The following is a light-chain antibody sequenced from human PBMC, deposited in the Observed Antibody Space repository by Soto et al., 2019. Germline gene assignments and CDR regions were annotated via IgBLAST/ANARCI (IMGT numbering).Light chain of an antibody. Sequence: DIVMTQTPLSSPVTLGQAASISCRSSQSIVHNDGNTYLSGCQQRPGQPPRLLIYKVSDRFSGVQDRFSGRGALTDFTLTISRVEAEYVWVYYCMQATQSPWTFGQGTKVEI. V-gene: IGKV2-24*01. CDR2: KVS. J-gene: IGKJ1*01. CDR1: QSIVHNDGNTY. CDR3: MQATQSPWT.